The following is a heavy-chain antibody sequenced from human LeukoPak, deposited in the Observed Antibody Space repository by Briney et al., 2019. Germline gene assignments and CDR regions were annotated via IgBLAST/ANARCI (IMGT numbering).Heavy chain of an antibody. Sequence: GGSLRLSCAASGFTFSSCEMNWVRQAPGKGLEWVSYISSSGSTIYYADSVKGRFTISGDNAKNSLYLQMNSLRAEDTAVYYCARELGYCSSTSCPNWFDPWGQGTLVTVSS. J-gene: IGHJ5*02. CDR1: GFTFSSCE. CDR2: ISSSGSTI. CDR3: ARELGYCSSTSCPNWFDP. D-gene: IGHD2-2*01. V-gene: IGHV3-48*03.